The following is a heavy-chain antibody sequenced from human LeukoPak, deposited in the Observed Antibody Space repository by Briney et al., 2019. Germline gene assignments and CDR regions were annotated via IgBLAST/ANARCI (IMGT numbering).Heavy chain of an antibody. CDR2: INPNSGGT. V-gene: IGHV1-2*02. D-gene: IGHD5-12*01. CDR1: GYTFTGYY. J-gene: IGHJ3*02. CDR3: AEYSGYEAAFDI. Sequence: ASVKVSCKASGYTFTGYYMHWVRQAPGQGLEWMGWINPNSGGTNYAQKFQGRVTMTRDTFISTTYMELSRLRSDDTAVYYCAEYSGYEAAFDIWGQGTMVTVSS.